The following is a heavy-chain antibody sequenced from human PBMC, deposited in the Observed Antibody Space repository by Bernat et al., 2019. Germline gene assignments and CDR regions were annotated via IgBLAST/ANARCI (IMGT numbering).Heavy chain of an antibody. V-gene: IGHV4-39*01. CDR3: ARHGCGITMIVVAGDAFDI. D-gene: IGHD3-22*01. J-gene: IGHJ3*02. CDR1: GGSISSSSYY. Sequence: QLQLQESGPGLVKPSETLSLTCTVSGGSISSSSYYWGWIRQPPGKGLEWIGSIYYSGSTYYTPSLKSRVTMSVATTRSQFSLKLGSVTAADTAVYYCARHGCGITMIVVAGDAFDIWGQGTMVTVSS. CDR2: IYYSGST.